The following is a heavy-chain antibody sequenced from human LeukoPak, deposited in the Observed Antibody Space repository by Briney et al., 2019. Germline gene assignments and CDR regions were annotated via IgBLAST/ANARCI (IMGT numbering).Heavy chain of an antibody. J-gene: IGHJ4*02. Sequence: PGGSLRLSCAASGFTFSSYEMNWVRQAPGKGLEWVSYISSSGSTIYYADSVKGRFTISRDNAKNSLYLQMHSLRAEDTAVYYCARDPITIFSTGSYFDYWGQGTLVTVSS. CDR3: ARDPITIFSTGSYFDY. CDR1: GFTFSSYE. D-gene: IGHD3-9*01. V-gene: IGHV3-48*03. CDR2: ISSSGSTI.